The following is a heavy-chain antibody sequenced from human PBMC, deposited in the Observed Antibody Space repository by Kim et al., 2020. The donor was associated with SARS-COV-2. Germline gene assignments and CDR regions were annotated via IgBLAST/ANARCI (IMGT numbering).Heavy chain of an antibody. J-gene: IGHJ4*02. CDR2: ISAYNGNT. D-gene: IGHD1-7*01. V-gene: IGHV1-18*01. CDR1: GYTFTSYG. CDR3: ARVGHRDWNYVRPPGY. Sequence: ASVKVSCKASGYTFTSYGISWVRQAPGQGLEWMGWISAYNGNTNYAQKLQGRVTMTTDTSTSTAYMELRSLRSDDTAVYYCARVGHRDWNYVRPPGYWGQGTLVTVSS.